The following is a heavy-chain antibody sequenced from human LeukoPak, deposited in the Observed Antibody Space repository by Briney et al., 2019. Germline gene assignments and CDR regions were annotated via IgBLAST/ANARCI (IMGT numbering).Heavy chain of an antibody. Sequence: SETLSLTCVLSGASITTGGHYWGWVRHHPGKGLEWLGYIYHRGNTNFNPSLKSRLSMTIDTSTNQFSLELSSVTAADTAIYYCARRVGKYPTYYFDAWGQGTLVTVSS. D-gene: IGHD1-1*01. CDR1: GASITTGGHY. CDR2: IYHRGNT. V-gene: IGHV4-30-2*01. J-gene: IGHJ4*02. CDR3: ARRVGKYPTYYFDA.